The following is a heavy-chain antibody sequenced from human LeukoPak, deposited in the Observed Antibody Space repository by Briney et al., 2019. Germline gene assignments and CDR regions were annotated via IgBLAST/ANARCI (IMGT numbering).Heavy chain of an antibody. CDR1: DFPVSDNY. CDR3: GGSGSYYTPSYY. D-gene: IGHD3-10*01. J-gene: IGHJ4*02. CDR2: ISNDGVT. V-gene: IGHV3-53*01. Sequence: TGGSLRLSCATSDFPVSDNYMSWVRQAPGRGLEWVSVISNDGVTDYADSVKGRFTISRDDSNDTVFLQMSSLRPEDTAVYYCGGSGSYYTPSYYWGQGTLVTVSS.